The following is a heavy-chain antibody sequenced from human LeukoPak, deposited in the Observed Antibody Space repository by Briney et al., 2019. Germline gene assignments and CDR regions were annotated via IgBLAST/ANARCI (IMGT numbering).Heavy chain of an antibody. CDR2: IYYSGST. D-gene: IGHD4-17*01. Sequence: SETLSLTCTVSGGSISSYYWSWVRQPPGKGLEWIGYIYYSGSTNYNPSLKSRVTISVDTSKNQFSLKLSSVTAADTAVYYCARGIYGDHFDYWGQGTLVTVSS. CDR1: GGSISSYY. V-gene: IGHV4-59*01. CDR3: ARGIYGDHFDY. J-gene: IGHJ4*02.